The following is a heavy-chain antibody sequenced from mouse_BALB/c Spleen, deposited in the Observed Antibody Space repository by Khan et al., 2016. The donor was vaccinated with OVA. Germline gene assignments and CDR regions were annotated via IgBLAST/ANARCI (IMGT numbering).Heavy chain of an antibody. CDR1: GYIFTSYW. D-gene: IGHD1-1*01. CDR2: LYPGTGSI. J-gene: IGHJ3*01. V-gene: IGHV1-76*01. CDR3: VRGDYNITYVFGY. Sequence: QVQLKESGAELVRPGASVKLSCKTSGYIFTSYWIHWVKQRSGQGLEWIARLYPGTGSIHYSEKFKGKVTLTADKSSSTAYMQLSSLKSEDSAVYFCVRGDYNITYVFGYWGQGTLVTVSA.